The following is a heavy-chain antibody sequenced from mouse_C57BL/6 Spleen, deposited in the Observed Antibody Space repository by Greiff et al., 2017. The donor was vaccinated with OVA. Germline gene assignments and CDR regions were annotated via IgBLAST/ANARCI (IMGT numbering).Heavy chain of an antibody. CDR2: IDPSDSET. CDR1: GYTFTSYW. CDR3: ARNDYDGGNYFDY. D-gene: IGHD2-4*01. V-gene: IGHV1-52*01. J-gene: IGHJ2*01. Sequence: QVQLQQPGAELVRPGSSVKLSCKASGYTFTSYWMHWVKQRPIQGLEWIGNIDPSDSETHYNQKFKDKATLTVDKSSSTAYMQLSSLTSEDSAVYYCARNDYDGGNYFDYWGQGTTLTVSS.